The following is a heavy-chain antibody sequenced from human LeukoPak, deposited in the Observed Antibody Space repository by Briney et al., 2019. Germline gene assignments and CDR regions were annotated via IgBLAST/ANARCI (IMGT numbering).Heavy chain of an antibody. CDR1: GFTFSSYW. D-gene: IGHD3-3*01. J-gene: IGHJ4*02. CDR2: IKQDGSEK. Sequence: GGPLRLSCAASGFTFSSYWMSWVRQAPGKGLEWVANIKQDGSEKYYVDSVKGRFTISRDNAKNSLYLQMNSLRAEDTAVYYCARVARNYDFWSGYWRPIDYWGQGTLVTVSS. V-gene: IGHV3-7*01. CDR3: ARVARNYDFWSGYWRPIDY.